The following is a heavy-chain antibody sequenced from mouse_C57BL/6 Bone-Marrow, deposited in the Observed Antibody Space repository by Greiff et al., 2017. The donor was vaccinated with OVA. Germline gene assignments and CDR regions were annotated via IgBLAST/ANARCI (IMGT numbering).Heavy chain of an antibody. D-gene: IGHD1-1*01. CDR2: IYPGDGDT. J-gene: IGHJ4*01. CDR3: AREDYYGYYAMDY. V-gene: IGHV1-80*01. Sequence: QVQLKQPGAELVKPGASVKLSCKASGYAFSSYWMNWVKQRPGQGLEWIGQIYPGDGDTNYNGKFKGKATLTVDKSSSTAYMQLSSLTSEDSAVYVGAREDYYGYYAMDYWGQGTSVTVSS. CDR1: GYAFSSYW.